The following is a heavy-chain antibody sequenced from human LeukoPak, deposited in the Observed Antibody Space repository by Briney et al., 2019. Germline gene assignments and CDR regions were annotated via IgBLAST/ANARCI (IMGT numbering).Heavy chain of an antibody. CDR3: ARGGSSSWLFDY. V-gene: IGHV4-4*07. J-gene: IGHJ4*02. D-gene: IGHD6-13*01. CDR1: GGFISSYY. Sequence: KPLETLSPTCTSSGGFISSYYWSWIRQPAGKGLEWIGRIYTSGSTNYNPSLKSRVTMSVDTPNNQFSLKLSSVTAADTAVYYCARGGSSSWLFDYWGQGTLVTVSS. CDR2: IYTSGST.